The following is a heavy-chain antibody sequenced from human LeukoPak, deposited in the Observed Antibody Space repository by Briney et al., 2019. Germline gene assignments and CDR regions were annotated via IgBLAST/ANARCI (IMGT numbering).Heavy chain of an antibody. CDR3: ARAAELQTRGGLDY. V-gene: IGHV4-59*01. D-gene: IGHD1-26*01. J-gene: IGHJ4*02. CDR1: GGSISSYY. Sequence: PSETLSLTCTVSGGSISSYYWSWIRQPPGKGLEWIGYIYYSGSTNYNPSLKSRVTISVDTSKNQFSLKLSSVTAADTAVYYCARAAELQTRGGLDYWGQGTLVTVSS. CDR2: IYYSGST.